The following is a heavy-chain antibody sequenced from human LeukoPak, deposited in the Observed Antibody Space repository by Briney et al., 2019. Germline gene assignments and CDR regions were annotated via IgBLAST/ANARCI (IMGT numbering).Heavy chain of an antibody. CDR1: EFTFRSYA. CDR3: ATDGAGFDT. CDR2: INIGGTNT. Sequence: GGSLRLSCAASEFTFRSYAMTWVRQGPGKGLECLSYINIGGTNTNYADSVKGRFTISRDNAKKSLYLEMNNLRAEDTAVYYCATDGAGFDTWGQGVLVTVSS. J-gene: IGHJ5*02. V-gene: IGHV3-48*04.